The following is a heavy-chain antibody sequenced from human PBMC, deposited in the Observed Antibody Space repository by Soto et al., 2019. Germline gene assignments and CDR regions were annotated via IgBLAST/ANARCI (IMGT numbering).Heavy chain of an antibody. CDR1: GYTFTLFD. J-gene: IGHJ4*02. D-gene: IGHD2-2*01. CDR3: ARGYCSSTSCQYYFDY. Sequence: ASVKVSCKASGYTFTLFDVNWVRQAAGQGLEWMGWMSPNSENKGYAQKFQGRVSMTRDTSMTTAYMELSSLRSEDTAIYHCARGYCSSTSCQYYFDYWGQGTLVTVSS. CDR2: MSPNSENK. V-gene: IGHV1-8*01.